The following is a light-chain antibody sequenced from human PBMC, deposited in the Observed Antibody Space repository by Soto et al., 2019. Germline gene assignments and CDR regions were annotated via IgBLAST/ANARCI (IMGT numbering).Light chain of an antibody. CDR1: QSVNNK. CDR2: GAS. CDR3: QQYNNWTLT. V-gene: IGKV3D-15*01. J-gene: IGKJ4*01. Sequence: EILVTQSPATLSVSPGERATLSWGASQSVNNKLDWYQQKPGQAPRLLIYGASTRATGIPARLSGSGYGTEFTLTISSMKYEDFEVYQCQQYNNWTLTFGGGTQVDI.